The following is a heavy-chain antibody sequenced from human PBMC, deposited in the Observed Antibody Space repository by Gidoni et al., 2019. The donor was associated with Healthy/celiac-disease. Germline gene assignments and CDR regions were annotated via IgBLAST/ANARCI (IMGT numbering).Heavy chain of an antibody. D-gene: IGHD4-17*01. CDR1: GFPFSSYA. J-gene: IGHJ4*02. V-gene: IGHV3-23*01. Sequence: EVQLLESGGGLVQPGGSLRLSCAASGFPFSSYAMSWVRQAPGKGLEWVSAISGSGGSTYYADSVKGRFTISRDNSKNTLYLQMNSLRAEDTAVYYCAKGVDYGGTIGGYWGQGTLVTVSS. CDR2: ISGSGGST. CDR3: AKGVDYGGTIGGY.